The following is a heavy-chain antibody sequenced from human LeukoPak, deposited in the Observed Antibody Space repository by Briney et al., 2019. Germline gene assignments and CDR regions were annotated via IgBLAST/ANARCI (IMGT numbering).Heavy chain of an antibody. Sequence: SETLSLTCTVSGVSITTYYWSWIRRPPGKGLEWIGYIYHSWSTNYNPSLKSRVTISVDTSKNEFSLKLTSVTAADTAVYYCARTTEGYCRGRSCYSYYYYMDVWGKGTTVTVSS. J-gene: IGHJ6*03. CDR1: GVSITTYY. D-gene: IGHD2-15*01. CDR2: IYHSWST. CDR3: ARTTEGYCRGRSCYSYYYYMDV. V-gene: IGHV4-59*13.